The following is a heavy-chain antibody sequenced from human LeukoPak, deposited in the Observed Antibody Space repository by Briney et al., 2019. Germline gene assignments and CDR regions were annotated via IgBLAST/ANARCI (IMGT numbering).Heavy chain of an antibody. V-gene: IGHV3-7*01. CDR2: IKQYGSER. CDR1: GFIFSSYW. Sequence: GGSLRLSCAASGFIFSSYWMNWVRQAPGKGLEWVANIKQYGSERYYVDSVKGRFTISRDNAKNSLYLQMNSLRAEDTAVYYCARVRGDYYMDVWGKGTTVTVSS. J-gene: IGHJ6*03. D-gene: IGHD3-10*01. CDR3: ARVRGDYYMDV.